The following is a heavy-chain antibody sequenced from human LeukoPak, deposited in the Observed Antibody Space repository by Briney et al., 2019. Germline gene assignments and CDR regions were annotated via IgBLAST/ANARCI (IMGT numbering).Heavy chain of an antibody. J-gene: IGHJ4*02. Sequence: GRSLRLSCAASGFTLSDYSMNWVRQAPGKGLEWVSYISSSSTTIFYADSVKGRFTISRDNAKNSLFLQMNGLRDEDTALYYCAREQVIAAAGDGFDSWGQGTLVTVSS. D-gene: IGHD2-21*01. V-gene: IGHV3-48*02. CDR2: ISSSSTTI. CDR3: AREQVIAAAGDGFDS. CDR1: GFTLSDYS.